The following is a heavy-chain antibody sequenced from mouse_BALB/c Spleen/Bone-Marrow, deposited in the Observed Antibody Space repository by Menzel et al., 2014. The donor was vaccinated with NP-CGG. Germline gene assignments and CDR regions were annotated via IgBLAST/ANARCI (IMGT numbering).Heavy chain of an antibody. CDR3: ARNPVGRNYFDY. CDR1: GFSFPNYG. J-gene: IGHJ2*01. CDR2: IWCGGST. Sequence: QVQLQQSGPGLVQPSQSLSITCTVSGFSFPNYGVHWVRQSPGKGLEWLGVIWCGGSTDYNAAFISRLSISKDNSKSQVFFKMNSLQVNDTAIYYCARNPVGRNYFDYWGQGTTLTVSS. V-gene: IGHV2-2*02. D-gene: IGHD4-1*01.